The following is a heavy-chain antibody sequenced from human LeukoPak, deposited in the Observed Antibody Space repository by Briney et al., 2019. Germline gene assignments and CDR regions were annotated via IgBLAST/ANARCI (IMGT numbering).Heavy chain of an antibody. CDR1: GFTFSTYE. CDR3: AREPTIPYFDY. Sequence: GGSLRLSCAASGFTFSTYEMNWVRQAPGKGLEWVSYISSSGTVIYYADSVKDRFTISRDNAKKSLYLQMNSLRAEDTAVYYCAREPTIPYFDYWGQGTLVTVPS. J-gene: IGHJ4*02. V-gene: IGHV3-48*03. CDR2: ISSSGTVI. D-gene: IGHD4/OR15-4a*01.